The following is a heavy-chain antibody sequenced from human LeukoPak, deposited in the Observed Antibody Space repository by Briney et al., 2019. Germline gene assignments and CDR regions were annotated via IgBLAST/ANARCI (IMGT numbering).Heavy chain of an antibody. CDR1: GGSISSGDYY. Sequence: SQTLFLTCTVSGGSISSGDYYWRWIRQPPGKGLEWIGYIYYSGSTHYNPSLKSRVTISVYTSKNQFYLKLSSVTAADTAVYYCARGQWLVPVVYFDYWGQGTLVTVSS. CDR2: IYYSGST. CDR3: ARGQWLVPVVYFDY. J-gene: IGHJ4*02. V-gene: IGHV4-30-4*08. D-gene: IGHD6-19*01.